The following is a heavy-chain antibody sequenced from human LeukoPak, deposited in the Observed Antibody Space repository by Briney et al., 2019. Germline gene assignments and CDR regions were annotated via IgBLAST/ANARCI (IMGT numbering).Heavy chain of an antibody. CDR3: ARERELGVFDY. Sequence: PSETLSLTCAVYGDSFSGYYWSWIRQPPGKGLEWIAEINHRGTTHYNPSLKSRVNISVDTSKNQFSLKLSSVTAADTAVYYCARERELGVFDYWGQGTLVTASS. J-gene: IGHJ4*02. D-gene: IGHD7-27*01. CDR2: INHRGTT. CDR1: GDSFSGYY. V-gene: IGHV4-34*01.